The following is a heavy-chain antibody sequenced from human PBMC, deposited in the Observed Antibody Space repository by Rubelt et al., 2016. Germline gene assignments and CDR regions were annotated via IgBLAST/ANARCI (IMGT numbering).Heavy chain of an antibody. CDR1: GYTFTNYG. V-gene: IGHV1-3*01. Sequence: QVQLVQSGAEVKKPGASVKVSCKASGYTFTNYGMHWVRQAPGQRLEWMGWIAAGNGDTKYSQKFQGRVTITRDTSASTAYMELRSLRSEDTAVYYCARGSGSYTFDYWGQGTLVTVSS. CDR2: IAAGNGDT. J-gene: IGHJ4*02. D-gene: IGHD1-26*01. CDR3: ARGSGSYTFDY.